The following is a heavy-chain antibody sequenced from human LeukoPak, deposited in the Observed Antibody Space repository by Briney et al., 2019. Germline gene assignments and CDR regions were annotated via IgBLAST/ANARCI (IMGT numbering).Heavy chain of an antibody. Sequence: GGSLRLSCAASGFTFSSYWMHWVRQAPWKGLVWVSRINTDGSSTSYADSVKGRFTISRDNAKNTLYLQMNSLRAEDTAVYYCARGDIVVVPAALDAFDIWGQGTMVTVSS. V-gene: IGHV3-74*01. CDR1: GFTFSSYW. CDR3: ARGDIVVVPAALDAFDI. J-gene: IGHJ3*02. CDR2: INTDGSST. D-gene: IGHD2-2*01.